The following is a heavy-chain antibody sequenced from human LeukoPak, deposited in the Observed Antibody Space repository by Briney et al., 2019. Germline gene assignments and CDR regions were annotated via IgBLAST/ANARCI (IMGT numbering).Heavy chain of an antibody. CDR1: RYTFTIYY. CDR2: INPSGGDT. J-gene: IGHJ4*02. Sequence: ASVKVSSKASRYTFTIYYMHWGRQTPGQGRERMGLINPSGGDTSYAQKFQGRLTMTRDTSTNTVYMELTSLRSEDTAVYYCAREVMDNLRFDYWGQGTLVTVSS. CDR3: AREVMDNLRFDY. D-gene: IGHD1-14*01. V-gene: IGHV1-46*01.